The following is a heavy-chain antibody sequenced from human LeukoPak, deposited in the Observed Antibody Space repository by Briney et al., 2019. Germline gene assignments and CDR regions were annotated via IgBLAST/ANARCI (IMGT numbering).Heavy chain of an antibody. CDR1: GFTFSSYA. CDR2: ISGSGGST. J-gene: IGHJ5*02. Sequence: PGGSLRLSCAASGFTFSSYAMSWVRQAPGKGLEWVSAISGSGGSTYYADSVKGRFTISRDNSKNPLYLQMNSLRAEDTAVYYCAKDLTMIVVVMFDPWGQGTLVTVSS. D-gene: IGHD3-22*01. CDR3: AKDLTMIVVVMFDP. V-gene: IGHV3-23*01.